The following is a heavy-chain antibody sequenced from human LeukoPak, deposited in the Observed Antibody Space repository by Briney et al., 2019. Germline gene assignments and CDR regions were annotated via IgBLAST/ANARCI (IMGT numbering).Heavy chain of an antibody. Sequence: PSGRSLRLSCAASGFTFSSYAMHWVRQAPGKGLEWVAAMSCDGSNKYYADSVKGRFTISRDNSKNTLYLQMNSLRAEDTAVYYCAKPTDADSGYDLGGFDYWGQGTLVTVSS. J-gene: IGHJ4*02. CDR3: AKPTDADSGYDLGGFDY. D-gene: IGHD5-12*01. CDR2: MSCDGSNK. V-gene: IGHV3-30*18. CDR1: GFTFSSYA.